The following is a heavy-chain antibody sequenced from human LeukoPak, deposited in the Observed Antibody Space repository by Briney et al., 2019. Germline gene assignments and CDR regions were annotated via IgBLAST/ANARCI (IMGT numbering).Heavy chain of an antibody. Sequence: PGGSLRLSCAASGFTFSNYWMSWVRQAPGKGLEWVANMKEDGSEKNYMDSVKGRFTISRDNAQDSLYLQMNSLRAEDTAVYYCARDRGYSNFDYWGQGTLVTVSS. CDR2: MKEDGSEK. J-gene: IGHJ4*02. V-gene: IGHV3-7*01. CDR3: ARDRGYSNFDY. CDR1: GFTFSNYW. D-gene: IGHD4-11*01.